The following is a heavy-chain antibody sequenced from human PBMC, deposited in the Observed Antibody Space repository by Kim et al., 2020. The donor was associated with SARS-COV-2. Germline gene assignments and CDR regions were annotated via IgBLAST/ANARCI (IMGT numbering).Heavy chain of an antibody. CDR3: ANGGDIVVVVAATPHYYYYGMDV. V-gene: IGHV1-69*13. Sequence: SVKVSCKASGGTFSSYAISWVRQAPGQGLEWMGGIIPIFGTANYAQKFQGRVTITADESTSTAYMELSSLRSEDTAVYYCANGGDIVVVVAATPHYYYYGMDVWGQGTTVTVSS. D-gene: IGHD2-15*01. J-gene: IGHJ6*02. CDR2: IIPIFGTA. CDR1: GGTFSSYA.